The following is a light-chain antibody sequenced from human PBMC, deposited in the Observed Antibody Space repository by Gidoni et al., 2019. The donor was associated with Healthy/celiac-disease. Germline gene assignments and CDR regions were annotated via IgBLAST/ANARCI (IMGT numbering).Light chain of an antibody. V-gene: IGKV3-11*01. CDR1: QSVSSY. Sequence: EIVFTQSPDTLSLSPGERATLSCRASQSVSSYLAWYQQKPGQAPRLLIYDASNRATGIPARFSGSGSGTDFTLTISSLEPEDFAVYYCQQRSNWPPITFGQXTRLEIK. CDR3: QQRSNWPPIT. J-gene: IGKJ5*01. CDR2: DAS.